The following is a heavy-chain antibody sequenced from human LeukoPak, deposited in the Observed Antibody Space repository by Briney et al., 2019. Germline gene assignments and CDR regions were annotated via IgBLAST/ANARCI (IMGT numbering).Heavy chain of an antibody. J-gene: IGHJ4*02. D-gene: IGHD3-10*01. CDR2: ISAYNGKT. V-gene: IGHV1-18*01. CDR1: GGTFSSYA. CDR3: ARGAVRLLLFGDSGRKSKTYFDY. Sequence: ASVKVSCKASGGTFSSYAITWMRQAPGQGLEWMGWISAYNGKTNYAQTLQGRVTMTTDTSTSTAYMELRSLRSDDTAVYYCARGAVRLLLFGDSGRKSKTYFDYWGQGTLVTVSS.